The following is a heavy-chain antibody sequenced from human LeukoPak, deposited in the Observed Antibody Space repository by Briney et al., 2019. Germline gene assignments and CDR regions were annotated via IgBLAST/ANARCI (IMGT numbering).Heavy chain of an antibody. D-gene: IGHD3-10*01. J-gene: IGHJ4*02. CDR3: ASXGSXSXPIIDFDY. V-gene: IGHV1-46*01. CDR1: GYTFTTYY. Sequence: GASVKVSCKASGYTFTTYYMHWVRQAPGQGLEWMGIIDPSDGGTTYAQKFQGRVTMTRDTSTSTVYMELSSLRSDDTAVYYCASXGSXSXPIIDFDYWGQGTLVTVSS. CDR2: IDPSDGGT.